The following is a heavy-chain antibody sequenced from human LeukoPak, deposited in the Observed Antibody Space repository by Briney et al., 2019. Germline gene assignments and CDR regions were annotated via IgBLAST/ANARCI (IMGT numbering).Heavy chain of an antibody. CDR2: INPNSGGI. CDR1: GYTFTRYY. Sequence: ASVKLSCKASGYTFTRYYMRWVRQAPGQGLEWMGRINPNSGGINYAQKLQGRVTMTRDTPISTAYMELSRLRSDDTAVYYCARDNFYYEDAFDIWGQGTMVTVSS. D-gene: IGHD3-22*01. J-gene: IGHJ3*02. CDR3: ARDNFYYEDAFDI. V-gene: IGHV1-2*06.